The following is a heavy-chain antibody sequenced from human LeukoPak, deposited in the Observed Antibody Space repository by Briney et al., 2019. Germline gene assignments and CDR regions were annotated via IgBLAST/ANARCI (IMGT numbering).Heavy chain of an antibody. CDR2: IYSGGST. CDR1: GFTVSSNY. J-gene: IGHJ4*02. Sequence: PGGSLRLSCAASGFTVSSNYMSWVRQAPGKGLEWVSVIYSGGSTYYADSVKGRFTISRDNSKNTLYLQMNSLRAEDTAVYDCARLSHFSDYWGREPWSPSPQ. D-gene: IGHD2/OR15-2a*01. V-gene: IGHV3-66*04. CDR3: ARLSHFSDY.